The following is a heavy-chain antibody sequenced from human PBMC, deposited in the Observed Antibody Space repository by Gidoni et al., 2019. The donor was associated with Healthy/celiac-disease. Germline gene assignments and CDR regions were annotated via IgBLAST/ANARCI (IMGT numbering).Heavy chain of an antibody. D-gene: IGHD2-2*01. Sequence: EVQLVESGGGLIQLGGSLRLLCGAFGFNGSRNYMSWVRQAPGKGLEWVSGIYSGGSTYYADSVKGRFTISRDNSKNTLYLQMNSLRAEDTAVYYCAREVCSSTSCYPNWFDPWGQGTLVTVSS. V-gene: IGHV3-53*01. CDR3: AREVCSSTSCYPNWFDP. CDR2: IYSGGST. J-gene: IGHJ5*02. CDR1: GFNGSRNY.